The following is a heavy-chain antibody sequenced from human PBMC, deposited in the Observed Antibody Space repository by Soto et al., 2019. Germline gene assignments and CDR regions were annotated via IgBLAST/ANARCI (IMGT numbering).Heavy chain of an antibody. CDR1: GGSISSGGYY. CDR2: IYYSGST. CDR3: ARRAYGSGDFDY. J-gene: IGHJ4*02. Sequence: SETLSLTCTVSGGSISSGGYYWSWIRQHPGKGLEWIGYIYYSGSTYYNPSLKSRVTISVDTSKNQFSLKLSSVTAADTAVYYCARRAYGSGDFDYWGQGTLVT. V-gene: IGHV4-31*03. D-gene: IGHD3-10*01.